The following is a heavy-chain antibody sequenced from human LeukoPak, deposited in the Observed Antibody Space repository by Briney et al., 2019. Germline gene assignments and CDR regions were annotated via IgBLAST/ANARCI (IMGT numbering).Heavy chain of an antibody. CDR1: GFTFSSYW. D-gene: IGHD6-19*01. V-gene: IGHV3-74*01. J-gene: IGHJ4*02. CDR2: INSDGSST. Sequence: GGSLRLSCAASGFTFSSYWMHWVRQAPGKGLVWVSRINSDGSSTSYADSVKGRFTISRDNSKNTLYLQMNSLRAEDTAVYYCAKDLQPYSSGCLLDYWGQGTLVTVSS. CDR3: AKDLQPYSSGCLLDY.